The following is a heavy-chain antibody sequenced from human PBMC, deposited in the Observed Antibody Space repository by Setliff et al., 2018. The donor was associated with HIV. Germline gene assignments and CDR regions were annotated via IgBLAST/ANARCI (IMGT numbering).Heavy chain of an antibody. D-gene: IGHD6-19*01. Sequence: SAPLSLTCAVYGGSFSGYYWSWIRQPPGKGLEWIGEIDHRGSTNYNPSLKSRDTISVDTSKNQFSLKLNSVTAADTAVYYCARDYGYSSGWYGDYYYYGMDVWGQGTTVTVSS. CDR1: GGSFSGYY. CDR3: ARDYGYSSGWYGDYYYYGMDV. CDR2: IDHRGST. V-gene: IGHV4-34*01. J-gene: IGHJ6*02.